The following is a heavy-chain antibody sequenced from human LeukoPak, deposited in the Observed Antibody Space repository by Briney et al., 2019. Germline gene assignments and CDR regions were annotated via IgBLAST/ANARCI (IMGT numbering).Heavy chain of an antibody. CDR2: ISSSDSSI. D-gene: IGHD1-1*01. CDR1: GFTFSRYE. CDR3: ARQQPRVQLDY. V-gene: IGHV3-48*03. Sequence: GGSLRLSCAASGFTFSRYEMNWVRQAPGKGLEWVSYISSSDSSIYYADSVKGRFTISRDNAKNSLYLQMNSLRAEDTAVYYCARQQPRVQLDYRGQGTLVTVSS. J-gene: IGHJ4*02.